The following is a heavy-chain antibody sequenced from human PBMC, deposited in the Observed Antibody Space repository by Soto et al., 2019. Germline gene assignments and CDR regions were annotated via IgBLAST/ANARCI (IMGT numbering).Heavy chain of an antibody. CDR1: GFTFSSYA. D-gene: IGHD3-3*01. V-gene: IGHV3-23*01. J-gene: IGHJ4*02. CDR2: ISGSGGST. CDR3: ANPSLEWLLAPLGY. Sequence: EVQLLESGGGLVQPGGSLRLSCAASGFTFSSYAMSWVRQAPGKGLEWVSAISGSGGSTYYADSVKGRFTISRDNSKNTLYLQMNSLRAEDTAVYYCANPSLEWLLAPLGYWGQGTLVTVSS.